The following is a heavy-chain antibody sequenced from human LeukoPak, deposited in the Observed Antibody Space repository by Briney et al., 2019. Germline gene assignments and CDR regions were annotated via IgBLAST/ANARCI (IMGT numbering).Heavy chain of an antibody. V-gene: IGHV4-61*02. J-gene: IGHJ4*02. D-gene: IGHD3-22*01. CDR1: GGSISSGSYY. CDR3: ARVSAKVVIDY. CDR2: IYTSGST. Sequence: SQTLSLTCTVSGGSISSGSYYWSWIRQPAGKGLEWIGRIYTSGSTNYNPSLKSRVTISVDTSKNQFSLKLSSVTAADTAVYYCARVSAKVVIDYWSQGTLVTVSS.